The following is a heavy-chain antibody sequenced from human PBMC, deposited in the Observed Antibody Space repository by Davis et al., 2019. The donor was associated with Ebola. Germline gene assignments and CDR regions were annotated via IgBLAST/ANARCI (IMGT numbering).Heavy chain of an antibody. CDR1: GYTFTTYW. Sequence: GESPKTSCHGSGYTFTTYWLGLVRPMPGKGLEWMGIIYPGDSDTRYSPSFQGQVTISAHKSTSTAYLQWSSLKASDTAMYYCARRGGWSGAFLDYWGQGTLVTVSS. V-gene: IGHV5-51*01. J-gene: IGHJ4*02. CDR3: ARRGGWSGAFLDY. CDR2: IYPGDSDT. D-gene: IGHD3-3*02.